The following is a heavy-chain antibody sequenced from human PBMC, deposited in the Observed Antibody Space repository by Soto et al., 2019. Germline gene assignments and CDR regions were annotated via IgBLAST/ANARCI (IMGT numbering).Heavy chain of an antibody. CDR3: AKSSIEYSASVDN. CDR2: ISARGGSS. D-gene: IGHD5-12*01. Sequence: EVQLLESGGGLVQPGGSLRLSCAASGFSFSSYAMVWVRQAPGKGLEWVSVISARGGSSYFADSVKGRFTISRDNSKNVLSLEMNSLRAEDTAIYCCAKSSIEYSASVDNWGQGTLVLVSS. CDR1: GFSFSSYA. V-gene: IGHV3-23*01. J-gene: IGHJ4*02.